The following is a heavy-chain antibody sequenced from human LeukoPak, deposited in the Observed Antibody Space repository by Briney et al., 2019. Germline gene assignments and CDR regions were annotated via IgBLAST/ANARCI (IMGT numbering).Heavy chain of an antibody. Sequence: EASVKVSCKASGGTFSSYAISWVRQAPGQGLEWMGGIIPIFGTANYAQKFQGRVTITADESTSTAYMELSSLRSEDTAVYYCARWVRVRPNSEGYCSGGSCYSGVSWGQGTLVTVSS. V-gene: IGHV1-69*13. D-gene: IGHD2-15*01. CDR1: GGTFSSYA. J-gene: IGHJ4*02. CDR3: ARWVRVRPNSEGYCSGGSCYSGVS. CDR2: IIPIFGTA.